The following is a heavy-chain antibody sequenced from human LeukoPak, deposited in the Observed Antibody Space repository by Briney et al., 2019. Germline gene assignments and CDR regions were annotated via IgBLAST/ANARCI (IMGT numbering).Heavy chain of an antibody. CDR1: GFTFSDYY. CDR2: ISSGAGNI. D-gene: IGHD3-9*01. V-gene: IGHV3-11*01. Sequence: PGGSLRLSCAASGFTFSDYYMSWIRQAPGKGLEWVSYISSGAGNIYYADSVKGRFTISRDNAKHSLYLQMNSLRAEDTAVYYCARDPGYNILTGYYNDWGQGTLVTVSS. CDR3: ARDPGYNILTGYYND. J-gene: IGHJ4*02.